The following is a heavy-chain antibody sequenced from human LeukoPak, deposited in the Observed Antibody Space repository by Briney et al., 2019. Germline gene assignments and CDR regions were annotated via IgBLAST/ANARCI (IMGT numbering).Heavy chain of an antibody. CDR2: INHSGST. D-gene: IGHD3-16*02. Sequence: KASETLSLTCAVYGGSFSGYYWSWIRQPPGKGLEWIGEINHSGSTNYNPSLKSRVTISVDTSKNQFSLKLSSVTAADTAVYYCARGSGEISPNYFDYWGQGTLVTVSS. CDR3: ARGSGEISPNYFDY. J-gene: IGHJ4*02. V-gene: IGHV4-34*01. CDR1: GGSFSGYY.